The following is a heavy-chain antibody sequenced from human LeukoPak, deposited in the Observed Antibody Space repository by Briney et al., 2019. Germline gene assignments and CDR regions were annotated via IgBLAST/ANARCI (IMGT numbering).Heavy chain of an antibody. D-gene: IGHD3-10*01. CDR3: ASTAKVGYGSGSYQKTYGMDV. V-gene: IGHV4-34*01. J-gene: IGHJ6*02. Sequence: SETLSLTCAVYGGSFSGYYWSWIRQPPGKGLEWIGEINHSGSTNYNPSLKSRVTISVDTSKNQFSLKLSSVTAADTAVYYCASTAKVGYGSGSYQKTYGMDVWGQGTTVTVSS. CDR2: INHSGST. CDR1: GGSFSGYY.